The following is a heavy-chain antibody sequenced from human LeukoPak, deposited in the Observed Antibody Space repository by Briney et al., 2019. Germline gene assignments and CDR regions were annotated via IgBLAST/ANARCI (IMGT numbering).Heavy chain of an antibody. CDR3: AKDGVTLVRGVPRAFDY. CDR2: IRYDGSNK. J-gene: IGHJ4*02. CDR1: GFTFSSYG. Sequence: PGGSLRLSCAASGFTFSSYGMHWVRQAPGKGLEWVAFIRYDGSNKYYADSVKGRFTISRDNSKNTLHLQMNSLRAEDTAVYYCAKDGVTLVRGVPRAFDYWGQGTLVTVSS. V-gene: IGHV3-30*02. D-gene: IGHD3-10*01.